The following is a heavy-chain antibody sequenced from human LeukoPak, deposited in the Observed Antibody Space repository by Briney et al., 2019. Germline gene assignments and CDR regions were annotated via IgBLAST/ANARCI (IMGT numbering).Heavy chain of an antibody. Sequence: SETLSLTCAVYGGSFSGYYWSWIRQPPGKGLEWIGEINHSGSTYYNPSLKSRVTISVDTSKNQFSLKLSSVTAADTAVYYCARVRTGSGYLDYWGQGTLVTVSS. D-gene: IGHD3-22*01. CDR3: ARVRTGSGYLDY. CDR1: GGSFSGYY. J-gene: IGHJ4*02. CDR2: INHSGST. V-gene: IGHV4-34*01.